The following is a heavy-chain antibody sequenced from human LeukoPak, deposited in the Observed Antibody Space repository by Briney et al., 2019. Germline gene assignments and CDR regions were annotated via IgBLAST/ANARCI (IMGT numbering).Heavy chain of an antibody. V-gene: IGHV3-48*01. J-gene: IGHJ6*03. CDR1: GFTFSTYS. CDR3: ARVKWDYDILTGSYYYYYYMDV. CDR2: ISSSSSTI. D-gene: IGHD3-9*01. Sequence: PGGSLRLSCAASGFTFSTYSMNWVRQAPGKGLEWVSYISSSSSTIHYADSVKGRFTISRDNVKKSLYLQMSSLRVEDTAVYYCARVKWDYDILTGSYYYYYYMDVWGKGTTVTISS.